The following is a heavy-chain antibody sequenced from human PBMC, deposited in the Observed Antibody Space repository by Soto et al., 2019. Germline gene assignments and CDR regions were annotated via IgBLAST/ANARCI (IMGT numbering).Heavy chain of an antibody. J-gene: IGHJ5*02. D-gene: IGHD1-26*01. CDR3: ATQEVGGSYVYTFDP. V-gene: IGHV4-39*02. CDR1: GGSISSSSYY. CDR2: IYYSGST. Sequence: QLQLQESGPGLVKPSETLSLTCTVSGGSISSSSYYWGWIRQPPGKGLEWIWSIYYSGSTYYNPSLKIRVTISVATSKNHFSLKLSSVTAADTAVYYCATQEVGGSYVYTFDPWGQGTLVTVSS.